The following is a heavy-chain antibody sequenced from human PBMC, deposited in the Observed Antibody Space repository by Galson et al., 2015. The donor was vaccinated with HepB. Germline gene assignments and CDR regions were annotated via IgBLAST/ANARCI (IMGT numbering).Heavy chain of an antibody. Sequence: QSGAEVKKPGESLRISCKGSGYSFTSYWISWVRQMPGKGLEWMGRIDPSDSYTNYSPSFQGHVTISADKSISTAYLQWSSLKASDTAMYYCARQSQGSGYYYYYGMDVWGQGTTVTVSS. CDR2: IDPSDSYT. CDR1: GYSFTSYW. D-gene: IGHD3-10*01. J-gene: IGHJ6*02. CDR3: ARQSQGSGYYYYYGMDV. V-gene: IGHV5-10-1*01.